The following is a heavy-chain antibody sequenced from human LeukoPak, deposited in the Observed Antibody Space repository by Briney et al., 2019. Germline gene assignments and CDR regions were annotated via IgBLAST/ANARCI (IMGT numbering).Heavy chain of an antibody. CDR2: FDPEDGET. V-gene: IGHV1-24*01. Sequence: GASVKVSCKVSGHTLTELSMHWVRQAPGKGLEWMGGFDPEDGETIYAQKFQGRVTMTEDTSTDTAYMELSSLRSEDTAVYYCATSVSVGHAYYYGSGSPNPSGWGQGTLVTVSS. D-gene: IGHD3-10*01. CDR1: GHTLTELS. CDR3: ATSVSVGHAYYYGSGSPNPSG. J-gene: IGHJ4*02.